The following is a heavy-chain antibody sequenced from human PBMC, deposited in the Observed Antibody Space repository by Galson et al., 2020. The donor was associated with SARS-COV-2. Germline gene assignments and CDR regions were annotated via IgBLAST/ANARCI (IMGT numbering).Heavy chain of an antibody. V-gene: IGHV4-34*01. CDR3: ARGHLEISMIVVVVTAAADYFDS. CDR2: INPSGNI. D-gene: IGHD3-22*01. J-gene: IGHJ4*02. Sequence: SQASETRSLTCAVYGGSFSGYYWSWIRQLPGKGLEWIGAINPSGNINYNPSLKSRVTISLDTSKNQFSLKLSSVTAADTAVYYCARGHLEISMIVVVVTAAADYFDSWGQGTLVTVFS. CDR1: GGSFSGYY.